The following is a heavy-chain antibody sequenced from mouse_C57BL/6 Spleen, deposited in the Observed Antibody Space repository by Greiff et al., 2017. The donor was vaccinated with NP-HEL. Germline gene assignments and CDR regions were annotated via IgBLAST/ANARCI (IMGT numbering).Heavy chain of an antibody. J-gene: IGHJ1*03. V-gene: IGHV5-4*01. CDR3: ARDPFYGSSYDWYFDV. Sequence: DVQLVESGGGLVKPGGSLKLSCAASGFTFSSYAMSWVRQTPEKRLEWVATISDGGSYTYYPDNVKGRFTISRDNAKNNLYLQMSHLKYEDTAMYYCARDPFYGSSYDWYFDVWGTGTTVTVSS. D-gene: IGHD1-1*01. CDR2: ISDGGSYT. CDR1: GFTFSSYA.